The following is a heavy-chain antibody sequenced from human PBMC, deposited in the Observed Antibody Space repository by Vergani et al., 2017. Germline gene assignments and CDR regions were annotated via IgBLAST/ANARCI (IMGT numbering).Heavy chain of an antibody. J-gene: IGHJ4*02. CDR3: ARMGGYGEGDAFRIGYFDS. V-gene: IGHV4-39*01. D-gene: IGHD4/OR15-4a*01. Sequence: QLQLQESGPGLVKPSETLSLTCTISGGSLRNSYYWGWIRQAPGKGLEWIGSVYNTGTPYYNPSLKSRVSMSVDTSKNHFYQRLSFVTAADTAVYYCARMGGYGEGDAFRIGYFDSWGQGILVTVSS. CDR1: GGSLRNSYY. CDR2: VYNTGTP.